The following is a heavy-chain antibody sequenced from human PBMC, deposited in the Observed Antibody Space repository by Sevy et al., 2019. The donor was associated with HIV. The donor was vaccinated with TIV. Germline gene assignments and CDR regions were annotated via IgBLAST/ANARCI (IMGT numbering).Heavy chain of an antibody. D-gene: IGHD3-3*01. J-gene: IGHJ4*02. CDR2: ISYDGSKK. CDR1: GFTFSNYG. CDR3: AKRPSLFYLLDY. Sequence: GGSLRLSCAASGFTFSNYGMHWVRQAPGKGLEWVAVISYDGSKKYYADSVKGRFTISRDNSKNTLYLQMNSLGPEDTAVYYCAKRPSLFYLLDYWGQGTLVTVSS. V-gene: IGHV3-30*18.